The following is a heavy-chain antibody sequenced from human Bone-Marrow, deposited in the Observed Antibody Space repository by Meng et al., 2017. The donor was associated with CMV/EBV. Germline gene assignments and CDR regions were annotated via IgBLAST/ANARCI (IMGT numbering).Heavy chain of an antibody. J-gene: IGHJ4*02. CDR2: IYSSGSP. D-gene: IGHD1-7*01. V-gene: IGHV4-39*01. Sequence: SETLSLTCNVAGGSISSSSYYWGWIRQPPGKALEWIGSIYSSGSPSYNPSLKSRVTISVDTSKNQFSLKLSSVTAADTAVYYCARGTELFDYWGQGTLVTVSS. CDR3: ARGTELFDY. CDR1: GGSISSSSYY.